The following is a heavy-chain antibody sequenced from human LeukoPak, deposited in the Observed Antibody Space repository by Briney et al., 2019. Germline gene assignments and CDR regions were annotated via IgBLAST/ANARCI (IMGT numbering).Heavy chain of an antibody. V-gene: IGHV3-66*01. CDR1: GFTVSNNY. Sequence: PGGSLRLSCAASGFTVSNNYMSWVRQAPGKGLEWVSVIYSGGRTYYADSVKGRFTISRDNSKNTVYLQMNSLRAEDTAVYYCARDCVGWSRDYWGQGTLVTVSS. J-gene: IGHJ4*02. CDR3: ARDCVGWSRDY. CDR2: IYSGGRT. D-gene: IGHD6-19*01.